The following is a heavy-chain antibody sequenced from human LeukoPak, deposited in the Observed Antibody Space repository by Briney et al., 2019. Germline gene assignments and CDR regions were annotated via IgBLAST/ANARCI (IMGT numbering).Heavy chain of an antibody. CDR1: GGSFSGYY. J-gene: IGHJ6*03. D-gene: IGHD3-3*01. CDR3: ARRRNDFWSGYYIVYYYYYMDV. Sequence: SETLSLTCAVYGGSFSGYYWSWIRQPPGKGLEWIGEINHSGGTNYNPSLKSRVTISVDTSKNQFSLKLSSVTAADTAVYYCARRRNDFWSGYYIVYYYYYMDVWGKGTTVTVSS. V-gene: IGHV4-34*01. CDR2: INHSGGT.